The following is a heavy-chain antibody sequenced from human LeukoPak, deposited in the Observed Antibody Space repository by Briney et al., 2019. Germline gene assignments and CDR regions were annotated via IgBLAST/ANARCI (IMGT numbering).Heavy chain of an antibody. CDR1: GFTFDDYA. V-gene: IGHV3-9*01. Sequence: GGSLRLSCAASGFTFDDYAMHWVRQAPGKGLEWVSGITWNSDNIDYADSVRGRFTISRDNAKNSLYLQMNSLRAEDTALYFCARARGNSYFDDWGQGALVTVSA. J-gene: IGHJ4*02. CDR3: ARARGNSYFDD. CDR2: ITWNSDNI. D-gene: IGHD1-7*01.